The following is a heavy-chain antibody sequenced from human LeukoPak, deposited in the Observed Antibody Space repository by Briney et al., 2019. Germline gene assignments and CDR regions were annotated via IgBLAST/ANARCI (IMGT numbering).Heavy chain of an antibody. J-gene: IGHJ4*02. CDR2: INTNTGNP. Sequence: ASVKVFCKASGYTFTSYAMNWVRQAPGQGLEWMGWINTNTGNPTYAQGFTGRFVFSLDTSVTTAYLQISSLKAEDTAVYYRARDEGRHQLRFFDYWGQGTLVIVSS. V-gene: IGHV7-4-1*02. CDR3: ARDEGRHQLRFFDY. CDR1: GYTFTSYA. D-gene: IGHD3-16*01.